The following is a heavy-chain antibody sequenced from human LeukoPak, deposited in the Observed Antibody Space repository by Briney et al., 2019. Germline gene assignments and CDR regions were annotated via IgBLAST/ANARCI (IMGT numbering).Heavy chain of an antibody. CDR2: IWYDGSNK. CDR3: ARDFTRFGEFPYYYYYGMDV. V-gene: IGHV3-33*01. CDR1: GFTFSSYG. Sequence: GGSLRLSCAASGFTFSSYGMHWVRQAPGKGLEWVAVIWYDGSNKYYADSVKGRFTISRDNSKNTLYLQMNSLRAEDTAVYYCARDFTRFGEFPYYYYYGMDVWGKGTTVTVSS. D-gene: IGHD3-10*01. J-gene: IGHJ6*04.